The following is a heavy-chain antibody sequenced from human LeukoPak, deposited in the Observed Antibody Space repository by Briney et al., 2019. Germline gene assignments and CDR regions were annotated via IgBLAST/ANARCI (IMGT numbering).Heavy chain of an antibody. CDR2: LYSGVDT. Sequence: PGGSLRLSCEASGFSVGTKYMNWVRQAPGKGLEWVSILYSGVDTYYEVSVKGRFTISRDNSKNTLIPQINSRRANDTAVYYCARVGDHYHWYFDLWGRGTRVSVSS. CDR3: ARVGDHYHWYFDL. D-gene: IGHD3-10*01. CDR1: GFSVGTKY. V-gene: IGHV3-53*01. J-gene: IGHJ2*01.